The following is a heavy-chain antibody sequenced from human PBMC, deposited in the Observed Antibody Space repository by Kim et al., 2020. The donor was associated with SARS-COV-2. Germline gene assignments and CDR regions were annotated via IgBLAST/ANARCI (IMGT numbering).Heavy chain of an antibody. D-gene: IGHD3-10*02. CDR3: ARGMFSSGFDV. Sequence: GGSLRLSCVASGFILNTYWINWVRQAPGKGLVWVSRISNGGSSTHYADSVKGRFTMSRDNAENTVILQMHSLRAEDTAVYYCARGMFSSGFDVWGQGTTVTISS. J-gene: IGHJ6*02. CDR2: ISNGGSST. V-gene: IGHV3-74*01. CDR1: GFILNTYW.